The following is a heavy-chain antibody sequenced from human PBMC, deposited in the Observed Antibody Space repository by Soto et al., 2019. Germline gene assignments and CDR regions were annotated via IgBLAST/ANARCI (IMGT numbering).Heavy chain of an antibody. CDR3: AKAEGSSSSRRYFDS. CDR1: GFTFSSYA. D-gene: IGHD6-6*01. V-gene: IGHV3-23*01. J-gene: IGHJ4*02. Sequence: GGSLRLSCAASGFTFSSYAMSWVRQAPGKGLEWVSAISGSGGSTYYADSVKGRFTISRDNSKNTMYVQMNSLRAEDTAVYYCAKAEGSSSSRRYFDSWGQGTLVTAPQ. CDR2: ISGSGGST.